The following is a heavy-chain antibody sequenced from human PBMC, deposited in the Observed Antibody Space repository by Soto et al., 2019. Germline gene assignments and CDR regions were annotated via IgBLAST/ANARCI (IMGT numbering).Heavy chain of an antibody. J-gene: IGHJ5*02. CDR1: GLTFNNYG. CDR3: AKDYLQQLVRGWFDP. D-gene: IGHD6-13*01. Sequence: QVQLVESGGGVVQPGRSLRLSCAASGLTFNNYGMHWVRQAPGKGLVWVAVLSYDGSNTYYADSVKGRFTISRDGSKNTLYLHMASLKTEDTAVDYCAKDYLQQLVRGWFDPWGQGTLVTVSS. CDR2: LSYDGSNT. V-gene: IGHV3-30*18.